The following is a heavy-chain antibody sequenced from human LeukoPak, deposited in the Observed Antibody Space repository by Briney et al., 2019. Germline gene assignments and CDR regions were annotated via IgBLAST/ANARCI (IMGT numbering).Heavy chain of an antibody. CDR3: ARQWLPNGYFDY. V-gene: IGHV1-2*06. CDR1: GYTFTAYF. J-gene: IGHJ4*02. D-gene: IGHD6-19*01. CDR2: VNPNSGVT. Sequence: RASVKVSCKASGYTFTAYFMHWVRQAPGQGLEWMGRVNPNSGVTNSIQKFQGRVTMTGDTSISTAYMELSGLRSDDTAVYYCARQWLPNGYFDYWGQGTLVTVSS.